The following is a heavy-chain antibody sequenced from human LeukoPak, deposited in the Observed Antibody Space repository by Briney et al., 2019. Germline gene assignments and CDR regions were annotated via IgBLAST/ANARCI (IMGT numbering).Heavy chain of an antibody. CDR1: GFTFSSYG. CDR2: IWYDGSNK. J-gene: IGHJ4*02. CDR3: AGTQPLDY. V-gene: IGHV3-33*03. Sequence: GGSLRLSCAASGFTFSSYGMHWVRQAPGKGLEWVAVIWYDGSNKYYADSVKGRFTISRDNAKNSLYLQMNSLRAEDTAVYYCAGTQPLDYWGQGTLVTVSS.